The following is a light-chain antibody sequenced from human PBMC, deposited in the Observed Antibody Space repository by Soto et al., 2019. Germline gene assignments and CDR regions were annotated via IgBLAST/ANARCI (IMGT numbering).Light chain of an antibody. J-gene: IGKJ4*01. CDR1: QSVGTN. CDR3: QPYNNWPLT. CDR2: GAS. V-gene: IGKV3-15*01. Sequence: EIVMTQSPATLSVSPGEGGTLSCRAGQSVGTNLAWYQQKPGQAPRLLVYGASTRATGIPVRFSGSGSGTDFTLTISSLQSEDFAIYYCQPYNNWPLTFGGGTKVESK.